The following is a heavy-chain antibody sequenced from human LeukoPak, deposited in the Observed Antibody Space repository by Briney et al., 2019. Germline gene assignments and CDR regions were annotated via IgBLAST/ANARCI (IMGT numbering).Heavy chain of an antibody. D-gene: IGHD4-17*01. CDR3: ARENDYGDYRFAFDI. CDR1: GGSFNGYS. Sequence: SETLSLTCAVYGGSFNGYSWSWIRQSPGKGLEWIGEINLGGSTNYNPSLKSRVTISVDTSKNQFSLKLSSVTAADTAVYYCARENDYGDYRFAFDIWGQGTMVTVSS. V-gene: IGHV4-34*01. CDR2: INLGGST. J-gene: IGHJ3*02.